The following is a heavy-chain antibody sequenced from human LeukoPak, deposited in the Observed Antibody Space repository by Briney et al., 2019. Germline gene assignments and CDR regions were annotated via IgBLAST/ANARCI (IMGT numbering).Heavy chain of an antibody. V-gene: IGHV4-39*07. CDR2: IHYSGST. CDR1: GGSISSSSYY. Sequence: SETLSLTCTVSGGSISSSSYYWGWIRQPPGKGLEWIGSIHYSGSTYYNPSLKSRVTISVDTSKNQFSLKLRSVTAADTAVYYCARGSLYYAIDYWGQGTLITVSS. D-gene: IGHD3-10*01. CDR3: ARGSLYYAIDY. J-gene: IGHJ4*02.